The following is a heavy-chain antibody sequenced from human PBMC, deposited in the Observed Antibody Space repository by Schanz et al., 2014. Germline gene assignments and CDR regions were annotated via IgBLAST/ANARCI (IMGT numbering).Heavy chain of an antibody. CDR1: GYTFSSYG. J-gene: IGHJ4*01. CDR3: ARGFSRSDIDV. Sequence: QVQLVQSGAEVKKPGASVKVSCKASGYTFSSYGITWVRQAPGQGLEWMGWINGYNGHTLYAQKFQGRITVTTDTSPSTVYLDLSSLRSDATAVYYCARGFSRSDIDVWGHGTLITVSS. D-gene: IGHD2-15*01. CDR2: INGYNGHT. V-gene: IGHV1-18*01.